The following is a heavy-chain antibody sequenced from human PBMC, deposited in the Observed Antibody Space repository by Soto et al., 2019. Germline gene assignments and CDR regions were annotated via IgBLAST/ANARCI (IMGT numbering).Heavy chain of an antibody. J-gene: IGHJ4*02. V-gene: IGHV3-23*01. CDR2: ISGTGDRT. CDR3: AKASTYDYVWGDYRYYFES. Sequence: EVQLLESGGGLVQPGGSLRLSCAASGFTFNSHAMGWVRQAPGKGRYWVASISGTGDRTQYADSVKGRFTISRDNSKDTLYLQMNSLSAEDTAVYYCAKASTYDYVWGDYRYYFESWGQGNLVTVSS. D-gene: IGHD3-16*02. CDR1: GFTFNSHA.